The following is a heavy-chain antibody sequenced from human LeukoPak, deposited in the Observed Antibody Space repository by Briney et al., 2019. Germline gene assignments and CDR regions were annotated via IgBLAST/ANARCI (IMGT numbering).Heavy chain of an antibody. CDR1: GGSINTYF. CDR3: ARAASDYGDTRGRGSDYGMDV. V-gene: IGHV4-59*12. J-gene: IGHJ6*02. CDR2: IHSSGST. Sequence: SETLSLTCIVSGGSINTYFWSWIRQPPGKGPEYIGYIHSSGSTNYNPSLKSRVTISVDTSKNQFSLKLSSVTAADTAVYYCARAASDYGDTRGRGSDYGMDVWGQGTTVTVSS. D-gene: IGHD4-17*01.